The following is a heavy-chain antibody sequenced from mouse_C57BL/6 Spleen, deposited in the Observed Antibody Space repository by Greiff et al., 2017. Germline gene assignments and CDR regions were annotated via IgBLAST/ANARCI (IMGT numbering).Heavy chain of an antibody. J-gene: IGHJ4*01. V-gene: IGHV3-6*01. CDR2: ISYDGSN. CDR3: ARGRDGYYSAMDY. Sequence: ESGPGLVKPSQSLSLTCSVTGFSITSGYYWYWIRQFPGNKLEWMGYISYDGSNNYNPSLKNRFSITRDTSKNQFFLKLNSVTTEATATYNCARGRDGYYSAMDYWGQGTSVTVAS. D-gene: IGHD2-3*01. CDR1: GFSITSGYY.